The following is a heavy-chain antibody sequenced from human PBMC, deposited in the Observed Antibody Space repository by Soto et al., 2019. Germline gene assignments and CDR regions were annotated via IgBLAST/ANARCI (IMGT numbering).Heavy chain of an antibody. J-gene: IGHJ4*02. V-gene: IGHV1-2*04. CDR3: ARGSSRWYCSGGRCYYFDY. Sequence: GASVKVSCKASGYTFTGYYMHWVRQAPGQGLEWMGWINPNSGGTNYAQKFQGWVTMTRDTSISTAYMELSRLRSDDTAVYYCARGSSRWYCSGGRCYYFDYWGQGTLVTVSS. D-gene: IGHD2-15*01. CDR1: GYTFTGYY. CDR2: INPNSGGT.